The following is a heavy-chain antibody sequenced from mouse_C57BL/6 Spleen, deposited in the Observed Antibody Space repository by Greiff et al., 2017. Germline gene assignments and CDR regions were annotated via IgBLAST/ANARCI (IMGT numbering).Heavy chain of an antibody. J-gene: IGHJ1*03. CDR1: GYTFTSYW. CDR3: ARATITTVVADWYFDV. CDR2: IHPNSGST. V-gene: IGHV1-64*01. D-gene: IGHD1-1*01. Sequence: QVQLQQPGAELVKPGASVKLSCKASGYTFTSYWMHWVKQRPGQGLEWIGMIHPNSGSTNYNEKFKSKATLTVDKSSSTAYMQLSSLTSEDSAVYSCARATITTVVADWYFDVWGTGTTVTVSS.